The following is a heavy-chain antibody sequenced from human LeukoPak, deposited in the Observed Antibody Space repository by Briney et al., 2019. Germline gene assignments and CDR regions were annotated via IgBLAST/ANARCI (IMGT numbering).Heavy chain of an antibody. V-gene: IGHV1-69*05. J-gene: IGHJ4*02. CDR3: ASASVGSSRGYSYGGFDY. CDR1: GGTFSSYA. D-gene: IGHD5-18*01. CDR2: IIPIFGTA. Sequence: AASVKVSCKASGGTFSSYAISWVRQAPGQGLEWMGGIIPIFGTANYAQKFQGRVTITTDESTSTAYMELSSLRSEDTAVYYCASASVGSSRGYSYGGFDYWGQGTLVTVSS.